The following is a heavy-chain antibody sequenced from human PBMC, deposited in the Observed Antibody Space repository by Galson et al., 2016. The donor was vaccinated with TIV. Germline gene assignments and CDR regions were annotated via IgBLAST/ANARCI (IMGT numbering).Heavy chain of an antibody. Sequence: SVKVSCKDSGYTFTIYAMHWVRQAPGQRLEWMGWINAGNGNTKYSQKFQGRVTITRDTSASTAYMELSSLRSEDTAVYYCARPPYCGGDCYKYDSWGQGTLVAVSS. D-gene: IGHD2-21*01. V-gene: IGHV1-3*01. J-gene: IGHJ4*02. CDR2: INAGNGNT. CDR3: ARPPYCGGDCYKYDS. CDR1: GYTFTIYA.